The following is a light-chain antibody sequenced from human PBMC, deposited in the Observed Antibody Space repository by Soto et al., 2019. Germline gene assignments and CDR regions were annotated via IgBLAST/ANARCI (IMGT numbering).Light chain of an antibody. Sequence: QSALTRPASVSGSPGQSITISCAGTIRDVGAYNLVSWYQQYPGRAPQLILYEVRNRPSGISFRFSGFKSGNTASLTISGLQAEDEADYYCSSFTSKSTLIFGGGTKLTVL. V-gene: IGLV2-14*01. CDR1: IRDVGAYNL. CDR2: EVR. CDR3: SSFTSKSTLI. J-gene: IGLJ2*01.